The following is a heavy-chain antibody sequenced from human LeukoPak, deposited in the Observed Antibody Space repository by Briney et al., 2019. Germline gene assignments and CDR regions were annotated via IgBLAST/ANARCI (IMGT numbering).Heavy chain of an antibody. V-gene: IGHV3-30*02. CDR3: ASPYYYDGSSYYHFFDH. D-gene: IGHD3-22*01. J-gene: IGHJ4*02. CDR2: IRYDGNNK. Sequence: GGSLRLSCAASGFTFSSYGMHWVRQAPGKGLEWVTFIRYDGNNKYYAGSVKGRFTISRDNSRNTLYLQMNNLRTEDTAVYYCASPYYYDGSSYYHFFDHWGQGTLVTVSS. CDR1: GFTFSSYG.